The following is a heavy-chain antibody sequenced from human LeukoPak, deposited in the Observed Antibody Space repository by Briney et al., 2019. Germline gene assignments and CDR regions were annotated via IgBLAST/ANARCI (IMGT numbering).Heavy chain of an antibody. CDR1: GGSISSSSYY. J-gene: IGHJ4*02. CDR2: IHTSGST. Sequence: SETLSLTCTVSGGSISSSSYYWSWIRQPAGKGLEWIGRIHTSGSTNYNPSLKSRITMSVGTSKNQFSLKLSSVTAADTAVYYCARGDYIYGDRPNYFDYWGQGILVTVSS. D-gene: IGHD4-17*01. V-gene: IGHV4-61*02. CDR3: ARGDYIYGDRPNYFDY.